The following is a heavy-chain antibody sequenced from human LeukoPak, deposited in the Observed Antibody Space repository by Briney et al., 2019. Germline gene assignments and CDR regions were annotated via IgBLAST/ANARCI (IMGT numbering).Heavy chain of an antibody. V-gene: IGHV4-59*12. J-gene: IGHJ3*02. D-gene: IGHD2-2*03. CDR1: GGSISSYY. CDR3: ALTSPGGYCSSTSCYHSPGVRAFDI. CDR2: IYYSGST. Sequence: SETLSLTCTVSGGSISSYYWSWIRQPPGKGLEWIGYIYYSGSTNYNPSLKSRVTISVDTSKNQFSLKLSSVTAADTAVYYCALTSPGGYCSSTSCYHSPGVRAFDIWGQGTMVTVSS.